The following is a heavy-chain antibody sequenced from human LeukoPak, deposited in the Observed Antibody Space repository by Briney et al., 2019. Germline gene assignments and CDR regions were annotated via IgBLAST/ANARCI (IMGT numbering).Heavy chain of an antibody. CDR3: ARHSGLRSPFDP. D-gene: IGHD3-3*01. V-gene: IGHV4-59*08. J-gene: IGHJ5*02. CDR1: GGSISNYY. CDR2: IYSSGNT. Sequence: SETLSLTCTVSGGSISNYYWSWFRQPPGEGLEWIGCIYSSGNTYYNPSLESRVTISVDTSKNQLSLKLTSATAADTSVYYCARHSGLRSPFDPWGQGTLVTVSS.